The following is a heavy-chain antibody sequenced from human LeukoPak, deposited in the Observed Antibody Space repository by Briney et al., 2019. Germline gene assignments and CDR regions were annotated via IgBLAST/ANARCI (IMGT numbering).Heavy chain of an antibody. D-gene: IGHD3-9*01. V-gene: IGHV3-23*01. J-gene: IGHJ4*02. CDR1: GFTFSSYG. CDR2: ISGSGGST. CDR3: AKGGISYYDILTGLYYFDY. Sequence: GGSLRLSCAAPGFTFSSYGMSWVRQAPGKGLEWVSAISGSGGSTYYADSVKGRFTISRDNSKNTLYLQMNSLRAEDTAVYYCAKGGISYYDILTGLYYFDYWGQGTLVTVSS.